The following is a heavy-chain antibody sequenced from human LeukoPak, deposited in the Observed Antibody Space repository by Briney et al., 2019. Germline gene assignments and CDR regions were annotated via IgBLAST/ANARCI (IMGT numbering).Heavy chain of an antibody. V-gene: IGHV7-4-1*02. J-gene: IGHJ5*02. D-gene: IGHD3-3*01. CDR2: INTNTGNP. CDR1: GYTFTSYA. CDR3: ARDQMSDFWSALPLPNWFDP. Sequence: ASVKVSCKASGYTFTSYAMNWVRQALGQGLEWMGWINTNTGNPTYAQGFTGRFVFSLDTSVSTAYLQISSLKAEDTAVYYCARDQMSDFWSALPLPNWFDPWGQGTLVTVSS.